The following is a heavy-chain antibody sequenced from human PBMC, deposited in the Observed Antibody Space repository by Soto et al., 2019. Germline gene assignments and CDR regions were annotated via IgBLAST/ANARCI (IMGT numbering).Heavy chain of an antibody. CDR2: RWFDGSNK. CDR1: GFTFSSYG. Sequence: QVQLVESGVGLVQPGRSLRLSCAASGFTFSSYGMHWVRQAPGRVLEWVAVRWFDGSNKFYADSVKGRFTISRDTSKNTAYLQMNSLRDEDSAAYYCATTGPYWGQGTLVTVSS. CDR3: ATTGPY. V-gene: IGHV3-33*01. J-gene: IGHJ4*02.